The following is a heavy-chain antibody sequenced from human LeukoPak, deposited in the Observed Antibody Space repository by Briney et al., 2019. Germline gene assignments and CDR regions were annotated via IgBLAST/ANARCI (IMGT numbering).Heavy chain of an antibody. CDR1: GFTFSTYA. Sequence: GGSLRLSCAASGFTFSTYAMSWVRQAPGKGLEWVSGTSTSGGDTYYADSVEGRFTISRDNSRNTLYLQMNSLRAEDTALYYCAKARGYCSGTSCLFDYWGQGTLVTVSS. D-gene: IGHD2-2*01. J-gene: IGHJ4*02. V-gene: IGHV3-23*01. CDR3: AKARGYCSGTSCLFDY. CDR2: TSTSGGDT.